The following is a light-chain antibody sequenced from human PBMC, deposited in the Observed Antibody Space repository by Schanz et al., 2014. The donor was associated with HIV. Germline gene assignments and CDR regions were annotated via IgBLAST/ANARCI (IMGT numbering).Light chain of an antibody. CDR2: NTD. J-gene: IGLJ2*01. CDR1: SGSVSTSSY. CDR3: ALYMGSGISL. Sequence: QTVVTQEPSLSVSPGGSITLTCGLSSGSVSTSSYPTWYRQTPGQPPRPLIYNTDTRSSGVPDRFAGSILGNKAALTITGAQAEDESDYYCALYMGSGISLFGGGTKLTVL. V-gene: IGLV8-61*01.